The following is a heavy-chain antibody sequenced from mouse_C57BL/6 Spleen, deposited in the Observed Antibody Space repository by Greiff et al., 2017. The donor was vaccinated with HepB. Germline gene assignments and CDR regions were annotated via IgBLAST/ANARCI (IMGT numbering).Heavy chain of an antibody. CDR2: ISYDGSN. J-gene: IGHJ1*03. Sequence: EVKLMESGPGLVKPSQSLSLTCSVSGYSITSGYYWNWIRQFPGNKLEWMGYISYDGSNNYNPSLKNRISITRDTSTNQFFLKLNSVTTEDTATYYCARGAIVARYFDVWGTGTTVTVSS. CDR1: GYSITSGYY. D-gene: IGHD1-1*01. CDR3: ARGAIVARYFDV. V-gene: IGHV3-6*01.